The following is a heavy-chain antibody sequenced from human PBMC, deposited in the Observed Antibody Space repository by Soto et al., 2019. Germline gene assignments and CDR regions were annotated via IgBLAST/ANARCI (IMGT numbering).Heavy chain of an antibody. J-gene: IGHJ6*02. CDR1: GGAFSSYA. V-gene: IGHV1-69*06. Sequence: GPQVKVSCKASGGAFSSYAISWVRQAPGQGLEWMGGIIPIFGSPNYAQTFQGRVTISADKSTSTAYMELRSLRSEDTAMYYCARRRGYSTGWYVDYYYYGMDVWGQGTTVTVSS. CDR3: ARRRGYSTGWYVDYYYYGMDV. CDR2: IIPIFGSP. D-gene: IGHD6-19*01.